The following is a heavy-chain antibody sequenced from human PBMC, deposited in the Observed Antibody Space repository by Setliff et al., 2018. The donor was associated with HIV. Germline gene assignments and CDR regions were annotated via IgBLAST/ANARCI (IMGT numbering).Heavy chain of an antibody. Sequence: GESLKISCAASVFTFNNYGMNWVRQAPGKGLEWVAFIRYDGSQKYYVDSVKGRFTIPRDSSKNTLYLQMNSLRVEDTAVYYCAKDVCSGAYCYAYYYYGMDVWGQGTMVTVSS. V-gene: IGHV3-30*02. CDR3: AKDVCSGAYCYAYYYYGMDV. J-gene: IGHJ6*02. D-gene: IGHD2-15*01. CDR1: VFTFNNYG. CDR2: IRYDGSQK.